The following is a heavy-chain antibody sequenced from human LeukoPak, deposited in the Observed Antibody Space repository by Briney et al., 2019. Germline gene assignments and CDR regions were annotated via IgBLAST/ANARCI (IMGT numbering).Heavy chain of an antibody. D-gene: IGHD3-16*01. CDR2: IYHTGST. V-gene: IGHV4-59*08. CDR1: GVPIRTYY. CDR3: ANYDGAPRN. J-gene: IGHJ4*02. Sequence: SETLSLTCSVSGVPIRTYYWTWFRQPPGKGLGWIGYIYHTGSTNYNPSLKSRVTLSIDTSRSQFSLRLTSVTAADTAVYYCANYDGAPRNWGQGTLVTVSS.